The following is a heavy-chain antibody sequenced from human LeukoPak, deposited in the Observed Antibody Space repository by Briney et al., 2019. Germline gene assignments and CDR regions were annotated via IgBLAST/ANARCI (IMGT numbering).Heavy chain of an antibody. Sequence: SQTLSLTCAISGDSVSSNSAAWNWIRQSPSRGLEWLGRTYYRSKWYNHYAISVKRRINVNPDTSKNQFCLQLNSVTPEDTALYYCARGSSYGFDYWDQGILVTVSS. CDR3: ARGSSYGFDY. CDR2: TYYRSKWYN. D-gene: IGHD5-18*01. J-gene: IGHJ4*02. CDR1: GDSVSSNSAA. V-gene: IGHV6-1*01.